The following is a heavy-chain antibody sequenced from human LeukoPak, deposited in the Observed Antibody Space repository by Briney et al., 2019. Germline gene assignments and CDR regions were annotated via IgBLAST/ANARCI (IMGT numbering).Heavy chain of an antibody. CDR3: AKDEHLTIFGVESPDY. J-gene: IGHJ4*02. D-gene: IGHD3-3*01. V-gene: IGHV3-20*04. CDR1: GFTFDDYG. Sequence: PGGSLRLSCAASGFTFDDYGMSWVRQAPGKGLEWVSGINWNGGSTGYADSVKGRFTISRDNAKNSLYLQMNSLRAEDTAVYYCAKDEHLTIFGVESPDYWGQGTLVAVSS. CDR2: INWNGGST.